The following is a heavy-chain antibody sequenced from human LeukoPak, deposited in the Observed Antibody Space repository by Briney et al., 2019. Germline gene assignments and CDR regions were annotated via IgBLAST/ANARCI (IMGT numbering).Heavy chain of an antibody. CDR1: GFTFSSYA. J-gene: IGHJ4*02. CDR2: ISGSGGNT. CDR3: AKRGGGSYYFDY. V-gene: IGHV3-23*01. Sequence: PGGSLRLSCAASGFTFSSYAMSWVRQAPGKGLEWVSAISGSGGNTYYADSVKGRFTISRDNSKNTLYLQTDSLRAEDTAVYYCAKRGGGSYYFDYWGQGTLVTVSS. D-gene: IGHD1-26*01.